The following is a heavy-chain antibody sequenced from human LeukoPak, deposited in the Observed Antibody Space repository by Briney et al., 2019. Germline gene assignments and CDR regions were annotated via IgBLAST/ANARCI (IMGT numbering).Heavy chain of an antibody. CDR1: GGSISSSNW. Sequence: SGTLSLACAVSGGSISSSNWWSWVRQPPGKGLEWIGEIYHSGSTNYNPSLKSRVTISVDKSKNQFSLKLSSVTAADTAVYYCAREGHYYGTGSPPLDYWGQGTLVTVSS. D-gene: IGHD3-10*01. V-gene: IGHV4-4*02. J-gene: IGHJ4*02. CDR2: IYHSGST. CDR3: AREGHYYGTGSPPLDY.